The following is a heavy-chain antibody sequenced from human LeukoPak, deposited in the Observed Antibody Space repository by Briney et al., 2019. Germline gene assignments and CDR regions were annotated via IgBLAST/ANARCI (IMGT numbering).Heavy chain of an antibody. J-gene: IGHJ3*02. V-gene: IGHV4-30-4*08. CDR1: GGSISSGDYY. CDR2: IYYSGST. D-gene: IGHD3-3*01. CDR3: AREEDPITGNYDFWSGSDAFDI. Sequence: PSETLSLTCTVSGGSISSGDYYWSWIRQPPGKGLEWIGYIYYSGSTYYNPSLKSRVTISVDTSKNQFSLKLSSVTAADTAVYYCAREEDPITGNYDFWSGSDAFDIWGQGTMVTVSS.